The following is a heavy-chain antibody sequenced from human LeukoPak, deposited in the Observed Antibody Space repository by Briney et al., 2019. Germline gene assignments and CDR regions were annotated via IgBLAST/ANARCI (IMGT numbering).Heavy chain of an antibody. CDR1: GGSVSSYY. Sequence: SETLSLTCTVSGGSVSSYYWSWIRQSPGKGLEWIGYIYYSGSTTYNPSLKSRVTISVDTSKNQFSLKLSAVTAADTAVYYCARYYSRGGGTRDAFDIWGQGTMVTVSS. D-gene: IGHD6-19*01. V-gene: IGHV4-59*08. CDR3: ARYYSRGGGTRDAFDI. CDR2: IYYSGST. J-gene: IGHJ3*02.